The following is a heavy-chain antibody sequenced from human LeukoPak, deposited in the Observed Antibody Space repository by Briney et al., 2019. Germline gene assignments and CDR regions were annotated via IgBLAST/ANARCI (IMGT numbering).Heavy chain of an antibody. CDR3: ARDSSITMVRGTTLYYYYYMDV. Sequence: GGSLRLSCAASGFTFGSYSMNWVRQAPGKGLEWVSYISSRGSTIYYADSVKGRFTISRDNAKNSLYLQMNSLRAEDTAVYYCARDSSITMVRGTTLYYYYYMDVWGKGTTVTISS. CDR2: ISSRGSTI. D-gene: IGHD3-10*01. J-gene: IGHJ6*03. V-gene: IGHV3-48*04. CDR1: GFTFGSYS.